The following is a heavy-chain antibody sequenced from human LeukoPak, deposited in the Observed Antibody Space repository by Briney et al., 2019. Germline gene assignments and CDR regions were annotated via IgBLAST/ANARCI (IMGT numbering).Heavy chain of an antibody. CDR2: VRYDGSSK. Sequence: GGSLRLSCVASGFTFNRFGMHWFRQAPGKGLEWVAFVRYDGSSKQYGDPVKGGVTIFRDNSKNTLYLQMNSLRPEDTAMYYCAKDPHYYGSGTQEFDPWGQGTLVTVSS. CDR3: AKDPHYYGSGTQEFDP. J-gene: IGHJ5*02. V-gene: IGHV3-30*02. CDR1: GFTFNRFG. D-gene: IGHD3-10*01.